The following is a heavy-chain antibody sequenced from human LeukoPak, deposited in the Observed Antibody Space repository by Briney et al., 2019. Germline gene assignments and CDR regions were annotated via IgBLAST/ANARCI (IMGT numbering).Heavy chain of an antibody. V-gene: IGHV4-39*01. Sequence: PSETLSLTCTVSGGSISSSSYYWGWLRQPPGKGLEWIGSIYYSGSTYYNPSLKSRVTISVDTSKNQFSLKLSSVTAADTAVYYCARQVDTAMALFDYWGQGTLDTVSS. CDR2: IYYSGST. D-gene: IGHD5-18*01. CDR3: ARQVDTAMALFDY. CDR1: GGSISSSSYY. J-gene: IGHJ4*02.